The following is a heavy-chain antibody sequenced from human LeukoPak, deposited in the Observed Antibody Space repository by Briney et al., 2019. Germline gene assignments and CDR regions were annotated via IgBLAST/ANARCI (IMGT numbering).Heavy chain of an antibody. J-gene: IGHJ4*02. D-gene: IGHD6-19*01. CDR2: INHSGST. CDR1: GGSFSGYY. Sequence: SSETLSLTCAVYGGSFSGYYWSWIRQPPGKGLEWIGEINHSGSTNYNPSLKSRVTISVDTSKNQFSLKLSSVTAADTAVYYCATGTSKAVAGGGRALDYWGQGTLVTVSS. V-gene: IGHV4-34*01. CDR3: ATGTSKAVAGGGRALDY.